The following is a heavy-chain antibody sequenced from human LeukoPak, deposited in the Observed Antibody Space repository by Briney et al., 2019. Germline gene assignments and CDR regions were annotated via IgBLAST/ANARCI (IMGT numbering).Heavy chain of an antibody. D-gene: IGHD3-9*01. CDR2: ISYDGSNK. CDR1: GFTFSSYA. J-gene: IGHJ4*02. CDR3: ARVGADILTGYFSY. V-gene: IGHV3-30-3*01. Sequence: GRSLRLSCAASGFTFSSYAMHWVRQAPGKGLEWVAVISYDGSNKCYADSVKGRFTISRDNSKNTLYLQMNSLRAEDTAVYYCARVGADILTGYFSYWGQGTLVTVSS.